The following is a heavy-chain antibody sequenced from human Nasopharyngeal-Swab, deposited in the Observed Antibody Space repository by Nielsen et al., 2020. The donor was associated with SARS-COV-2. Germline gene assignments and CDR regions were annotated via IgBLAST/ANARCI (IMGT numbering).Heavy chain of an antibody. D-gene: IGHD2-15*01. CDR2: IDTDGTIT. CDR1: GFTFSTYW. J-gene: IGHJ4*02. CDR3: ARDVGGRDNY. V-gene: IGHV3-74*01. Sequence: GGSLRLSCAASGFTFSTYWMHWVRQHPGKGLLWVARIDTDGTITDYADSVKGRFTISRDNAKNTLYLQMNSLRAEDTAVYYCARDVGGRDNYWGQGALVTVSS.